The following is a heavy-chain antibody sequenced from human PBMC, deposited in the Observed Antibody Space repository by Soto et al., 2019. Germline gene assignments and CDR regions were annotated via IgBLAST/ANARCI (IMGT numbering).Heavy chain of an antibody. V-gene: IGHV3-48*03. J-gene: IGHJ4*02. CDR3: ARYPRIAARYYFDY. CDR2: ISSSGSTI. Sequence: GGSLRLSCAASGFTFSSYEMNWVRQAPGKGLEWVSYISSSGSTIYYADSVKGRFTISRDNAKNSLYLQMNSLRAEDTAVYYCARYPRIAARYYFDYLGQGTLVTVSS. D-gene: IGHD6-6*01. CDR1: GFTFSSYE.